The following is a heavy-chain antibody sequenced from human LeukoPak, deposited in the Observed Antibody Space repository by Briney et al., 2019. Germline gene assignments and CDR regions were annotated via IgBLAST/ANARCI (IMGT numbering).Heavy chain of an antibody. J-gene: IGHJ5*02. D-gene: IGHD6-13*01. Sequence: ASVKVSCKASGYTFTSYGISWVRQAPGQGLEWMGWISAYNGNTNYAQKLQGRVTMTTDTSTSTAYMELRSLRSDDTAVYYCAREHSSSGSNWFDPWGQGTLVTVSS. CDR2: ISAYNGNT. CDR3: AREHSSSGSNWFDP. CDR1: GYTFTSYG. V-gene: IGHV1-18*01.